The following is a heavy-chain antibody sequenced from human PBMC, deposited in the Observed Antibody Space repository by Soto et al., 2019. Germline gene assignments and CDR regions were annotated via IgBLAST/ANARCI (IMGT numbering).Heavy chain of an antibody. Sequence: GGSLRLSCAASGFTFDSYWMTWVRQAPGKGLEWVAHIKQDGGQTYYVDSVKGRFTISRDNAKTSLYLQMNSLRAEDTSVYFCARGGNGYENWPPYYYYGMDVWGQGTPVTVSS. J-gene: IGHJ6*02. D-gene: IGHD5-12*01. V-gene: IGHV3-7*01. CDR1: GFTFDSYW. CDR2: IKQDGGQT. CDR3: ARGGNGYENWPPYYYYGMDV.